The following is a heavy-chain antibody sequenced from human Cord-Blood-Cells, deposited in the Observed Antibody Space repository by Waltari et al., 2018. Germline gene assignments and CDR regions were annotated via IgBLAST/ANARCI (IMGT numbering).Heavy chain of an antibody. CDR3: AAEYCSGGSCEYYFDY. V-gene: IGHV1-24*01. CDR2: FDPEDGET. D-gene: IGHD2-15*01. J-gene: IGHJ4*02. CDR1: GYTLTELS. Sequence: QVQLVQSGAEVKKTGASVKVSCKVSGYTLTELSMHWVRQAPGKGLEWMGGFDPEDGETIYAQKFQGRVTMTEDTSTDTAYMELSSLRSEDTAVYYCAAEYCSGGSCEYYFDYWGQGTLVTVSS.